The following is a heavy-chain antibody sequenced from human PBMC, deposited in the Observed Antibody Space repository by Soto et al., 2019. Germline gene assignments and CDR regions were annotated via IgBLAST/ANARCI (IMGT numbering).Heavy chain of an antibody. J-gene: IGHJ4*02. CDR1: GFTFDDYA. CDR3: AKAVGSYGNFDY. D-gene: IGHD5-18*01. Sequence: EVPLVESGGGLVQPGRSLRLSCAASGFTFDDYAMHWVRQAPGKGLEWVSGISWNSGSIGYADSVKGRFTISRDHAKNSLYLQMNSLRAEDTALYYCAKAVGSYGNFDYWGQGTLVTVAS. V-gene: IGHV3-9*01. CDR2: ISWNSGSI.